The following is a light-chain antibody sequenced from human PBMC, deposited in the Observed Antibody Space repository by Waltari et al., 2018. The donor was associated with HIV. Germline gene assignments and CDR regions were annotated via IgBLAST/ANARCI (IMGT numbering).Light chain of an antibody. J-gene: IGLJ3*02. V-gene: IGLV1-47*01. CDR3: AAWDDSLSGLV. CDR2: RNN. Sequence: QSVLTQPPSASGTPGQRVTISCSGSSSNIGSNYVYWYQQLPGTAPKLLIYRNNQRPPAVPDRFSGSKSGTSASLAISVLRSEDEADYYCAAWDDSLSGLVFGGGTKLTVL. CDR1: SSNIGSNY.